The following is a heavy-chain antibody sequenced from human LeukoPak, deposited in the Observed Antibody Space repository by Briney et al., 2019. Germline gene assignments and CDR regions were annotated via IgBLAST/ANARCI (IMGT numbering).Heavy chain of an antibody. CDR1: GYTFTTYY. V-gene: IGHV1-2*06. CDR3: ANRESGEFGLWTGYYFDY. D-gene: IGHD3/OR15-3a*01. Sequence: GASVKVSCKASGYTFTTYYIHWVRQAPGRGLEWMGRINPNSGVTNYAQKFQGKVTMTSDTSISTAYMELSSLRSDDTAVYYCANRESGEFGLWTGYYFDYWGQGTLVTVSS. J-gene: IGHJ4*02. CDR2: INPNSGVT.